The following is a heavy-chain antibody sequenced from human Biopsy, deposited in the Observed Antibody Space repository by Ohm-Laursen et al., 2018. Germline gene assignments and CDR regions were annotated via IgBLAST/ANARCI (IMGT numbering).Heavy chain of an antibody. CDR2: ISSRSSDI. D-gene: IGHD3-16*01. V-gene: IGHV3-21*01. CDR3: AKDWFPYADYARAHGVDV. J-gene: IGHJ6*02. CDR1: GFTVYNNY. Sequence: GSLRLSCSASGFTVYNNYMTWVRQAPGKGLEWVSSISSRSSDIYYADSVKGRFTISRDNAKNSLFLHMNSLRPEDTAVYYCAKDWFPYADYARAHGVDVWGQGTTVTVSS.